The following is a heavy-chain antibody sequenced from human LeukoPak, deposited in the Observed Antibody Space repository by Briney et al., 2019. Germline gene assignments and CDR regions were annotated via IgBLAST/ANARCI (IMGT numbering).Heavy chain of an antibody. J-gene: IGHJ6*02. CDR2: VFPFDSDT. Sequence: GESLKISCQASGYRFSSYYIGWLRQRPGKGLEWMGIVFPFDSDTRYSPSFQGHVTISADKSINTTYLQWSSLKASDTAVYYCGRRKGTLRGYEGMDAWGPGTPVTVSS. CDR3: GRRKGTLRGYEGMDA. V-gene: IGHV5-51*01. D-gene: IGHD3-10*01. CDR1: GYRFSSYY.